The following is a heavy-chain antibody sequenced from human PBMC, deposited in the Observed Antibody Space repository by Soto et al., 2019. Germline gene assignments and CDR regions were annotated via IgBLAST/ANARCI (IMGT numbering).Heavy chain of an antibody. CDR1: GYAFTLFN. V-gene: IGHV1-3*01. D-gene: IGHD3-22*01. Sequence: ASVKVSCKASGYAFTLFNIQWVRQAPGQRLEWMGWINAGNGNTKYSQKFQGRVTFTRDTSANTAYMELSSLISEDTAVYYCARPKDYDDCLDLWGQGTLVTVSS. CDR2: INAGNGNT. CDR3: ARPKDYDDCLDL. J-gene: IGHJ4*02.